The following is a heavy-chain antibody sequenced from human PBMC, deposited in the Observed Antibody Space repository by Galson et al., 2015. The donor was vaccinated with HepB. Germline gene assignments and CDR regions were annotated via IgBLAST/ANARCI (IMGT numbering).Heavy chain of an antibody. Sequence: SLRLSCAASGFTISGYWMSWVRQAPGKGLEWVANINPDGSEEYYVDSVKGRFTFSRDNAKNSLYLQMNSLRAEDTAVYYCGRVSIAAAGDIDYWGQGTLVTVSS. J-gene: IGHJ4*02. V-gene: IGHV3-7*03. D-gene: IGHD6-13*01. CDR3: GRVSIAAAGDIDY. CDR1: GFTISGYW. CDR2: INPDGSEE.